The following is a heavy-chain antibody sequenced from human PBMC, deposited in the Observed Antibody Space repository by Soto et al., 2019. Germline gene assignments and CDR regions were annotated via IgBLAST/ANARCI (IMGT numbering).Heavy chain of an antibody. CDR2: IYYSGST. CDR3: ATGTVSSTSCCHFDP. Sequence: SETLSLTCTVSGGSISNYYWHWIRQSPGKGLEWIGYIYYSGSTNYNPSLKSRVTISLDTSKNQFSLKLSSVTAADTAFYYCATGTVSSTSCCHFDPWGPGTLVTVSS. D-gene: IGHD2-2*01. V-gene: IGHV4-59*01. J-gene: IGHJ5*02. CDR1: GGSISNYY.